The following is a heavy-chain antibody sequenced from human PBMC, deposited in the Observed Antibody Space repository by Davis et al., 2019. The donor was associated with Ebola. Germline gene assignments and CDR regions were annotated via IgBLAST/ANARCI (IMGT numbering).Heavy chain of an antibody. CDR3: HLTYYDFWSPYSPVQLGDY. Sequence: AASVKVSCKVSGYTFTGYYVNWVRQAPGQGLEWVGRINPSTSGTNYLQKFQGRVTMTSDTSIDAAYMGLNRLTSDDTAVYYCHLTYYDFWSPYSPVQLGDYWGQGTLLTVSS. CDR2: INPSTSGT. D-gene: IGHD3-3*01. J-gene: IGHJ4*02. V-gene: IGHV1-2*06. CDR1: GYTFTGYY.